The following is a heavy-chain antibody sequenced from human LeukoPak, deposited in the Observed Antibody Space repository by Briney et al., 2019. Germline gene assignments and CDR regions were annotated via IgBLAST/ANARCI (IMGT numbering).Heavy chain of an antibody. D-gene: IGHD3-10*01. CDR1: GFTVSSNY. Sequence: GGSLRLSCAAPGFTVSSNYMSWVRQAPGKGLEWVSVIYSGGSTYYADSVKGRFTISRDNSKNTLYLQMNSLRAEDTAVYYCARSGDYYGSGILVDYWGQGTLVTVSS. J-gene: IGHJ4*02. CDR2: IYSGGST. V-gene: IGHV3-53*01. CDR3: ARSGDYYGSGILVDY.